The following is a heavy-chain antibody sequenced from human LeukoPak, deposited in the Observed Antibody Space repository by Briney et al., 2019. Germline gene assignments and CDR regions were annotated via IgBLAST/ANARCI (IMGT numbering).Heavy chain of an antibody. CDR3: ARGWTTLTTFDY. V-gene: IGHV6-1*01. Sequence: SQTLSLTCAISGDSVSSNSAAWNWIRQSPSRGLEWLGRTYYRSKWYNDYAVSVKSRITINPDTSKNQFSLKLSSVTAADTAVYYCARGWTTLTTFDYWGQGTLVTVSS. D-gene: IGHD3/OR15-3a*01. CDR1: GDSVSSNSAA. J-gene: IGHJ4*02. CDR2: TYYRSKWYN.